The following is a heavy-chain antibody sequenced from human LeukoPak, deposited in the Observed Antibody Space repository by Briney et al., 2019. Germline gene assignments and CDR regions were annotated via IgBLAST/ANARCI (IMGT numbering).Heavy chain of an antibody. CDR1: GGSISRGGYY. V-gene: IGHV4-30-2*01. J-gene: IGHJ4*02. D-gene: IGHD2-8*01. CDR3: ARTALMEYYFDY. CDR2: IYHSGST. Sequence: SQTLSLTCTVSGGSISRGGYYWSWLRQPPGKGLEWIGYIYHSGSTYYNPSLKSRVTISVDRSKNQFSLKLSSVTAADTAVYYCARTALMEYYFDYWGQGTLVTVSS.